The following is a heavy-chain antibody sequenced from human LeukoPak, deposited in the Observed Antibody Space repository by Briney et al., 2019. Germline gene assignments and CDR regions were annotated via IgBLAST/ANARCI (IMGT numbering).Heavy chain of an antibody. CDR2: IIPSDGFT. CDR3: ARDHFDWLAHDAFDM. V-gene: IGHV1-46*01. J-gene: IGHJ3*02. D-gene: IGHD3-9*01. Sequence: GASVKVSCKTSGFDFVSSVRHWVRQAPGQGLEWMGMIIPSDGFTSYAQKFQGRVTMTRDTSTSTAYMELRSLRSDDTAVYYCARDHFDWLAHDAFDMWGQGTMVTVSP. CDR1: GFDFVSSV.